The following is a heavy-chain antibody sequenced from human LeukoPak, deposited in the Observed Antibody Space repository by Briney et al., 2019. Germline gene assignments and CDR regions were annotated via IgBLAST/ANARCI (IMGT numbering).Heavy chain of an antibody. D-gene: IGHD3-10*01. J-gene: IGHJ6*03. CDR1: GGSFSGYY. V-gene: IGHV4-34*01. CDR2: INHSGST. CDR3: AREDYYGSGTRYYYYMDV. Sequence: PSETLSLTCAVYGGSFSGYYWSWIRQPPGKGLEWIGEINHSGSTNYNPSLKSRVTISVDTSKNQFSLKLSSVTAADTAVYYCAREDYYGSGTRYYYYMDVWGKGTTVTISS.